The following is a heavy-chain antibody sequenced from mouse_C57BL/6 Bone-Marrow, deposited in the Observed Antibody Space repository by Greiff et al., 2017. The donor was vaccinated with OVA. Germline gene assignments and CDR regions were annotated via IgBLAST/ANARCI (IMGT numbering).Heavy chain of an antibody. CDR3: ATYSNYWYYFDY. CDR2: IYPGGGYT. V-gene: IGHV1-63*01. D-gene: IGHD2-5*01. J-gene: IGHJ2*01. Sequence: LMESGAELVRPGTSVKMSCKASGYTFTNYWIGWAKQRPGHGLEWIGDIYPGGGYTNYNEKFKGKATLTADKSSSTAYMQFSSLTSEDSAIYYCATYSNYWYYFDYWGQGTTLTVSS. CDR1: GYTFTNYW.